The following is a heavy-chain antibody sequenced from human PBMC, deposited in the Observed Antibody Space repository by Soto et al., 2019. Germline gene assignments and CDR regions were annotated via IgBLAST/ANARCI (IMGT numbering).Heavy chain of an antibody. CDR3: ASGLELHFDYYYMDV. CDR2: ISAYNGNT. Sequence: GASVKGSCKASGYTLTTYGISWVRPAPGQGLEWMGWISAYNGNTNYAQKLQGRVTMTTDTSTSTAYMELRSLRSDDTAVYYCASGLELHFDYYYMDVWGKGTTVTVSS. V-gene: IGHV1-18*01. J-gene: IGHJ6*03. D-gene: IGHD1-7*01. CDR1: GYTLTTYG.